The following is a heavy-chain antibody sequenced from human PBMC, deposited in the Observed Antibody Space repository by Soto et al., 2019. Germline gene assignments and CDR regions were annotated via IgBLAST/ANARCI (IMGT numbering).Heavy chain of an antibody. CDR3: ARGEYCDFWSGPGSYYHY. V-gene: IGHV1-18*01. CDR2: ISAYNGNT. CDR1: GYTFTSYG. D-gene: IGHD3-3*01. Sequence: ASVKVSCKASGYTFTSYGISWVRQAPGQGLEWMGWISAYNGNTNYAQKLQGRVTMTTDTSTSTAYMELRSLRSDDTAVYYCARGEYCDFWSGPGSYYHYWGQGTLVTVSS. J-gene: IGHJ4*02.